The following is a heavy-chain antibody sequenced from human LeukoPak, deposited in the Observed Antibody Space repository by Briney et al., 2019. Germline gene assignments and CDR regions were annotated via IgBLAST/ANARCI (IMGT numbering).Heavy chain of an antibody. CDR3: AKSHYDFSTGYGYYFDY. CDR1: GVTFSSYA. Sequence: GGSLRLSCATSGVTFSSYAMGWVRQAPGKGLEWVSAISGSGSSTYYADSVKGRFTISRDNSKNTLYLQMNSLRAEDTAVYYCAKSHYDFSTGYGYYFDYWGQGPLVTVSS. CDR2: ISGSGSST. J-gene: IGHJ4*02. V-gene: IGHV3-23*01. D-gene: IGHD3-3*01.